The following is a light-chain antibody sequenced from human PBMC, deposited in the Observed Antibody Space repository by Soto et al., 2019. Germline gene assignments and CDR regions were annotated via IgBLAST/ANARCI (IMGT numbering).Light chain of an antibody. CDR1: SSNIGNNY. CDR3: GTWDSSLSAVV. V-gene: IGLV1-51*02. J-gene: IGLJ2*01. Sequence: QSVLTQPPSVSAAPGQKVTISCSGGSSNIGNNYVSWYQQLPGTAPKLLIYGNNKRPSGIPDRFSGSKSGTSATLGITGLQTGDEADYYCGTWDSSLSAVVFGGGTNVTVL. CDR2: GNN.